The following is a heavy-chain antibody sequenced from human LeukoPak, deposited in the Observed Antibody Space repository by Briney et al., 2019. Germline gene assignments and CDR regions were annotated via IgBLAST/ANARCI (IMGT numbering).Heavy chain of an antibody. CDR1: GFAFRSHG. V-gene: IGHV3-23*01. CDR2: ISGSADST. J-gene: IGHJ4*02. Sequence: GGSLRLSCAVSGFAFRSHGMSWVRQAPGKGLEWVSAISGSADSTYYADSVKGRFTISRDNSKNTLYLQVNSLRAEDTAVYYCAKNRGVLRNFDCYDYWGQGTLVTVSS. D-gene: IGHD3-9*01. CDR3: AKNRGVLRNFDCYDY.